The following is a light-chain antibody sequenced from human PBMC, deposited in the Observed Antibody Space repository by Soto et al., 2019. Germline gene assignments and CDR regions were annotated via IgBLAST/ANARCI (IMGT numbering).Light chain of an antibody. Sequence: QSVLTQPPSASGTPGQRVTISCSGSSSNIGSNYVYWYQQLPGTAPKLLIYRNNQRPSGVPDRFSGSKSGTSASLAISGLGSEDEADYYCAAWDDSLSGLVFGGGTKLPVL. CDR3: AAWDDSLSGLV. CDR2: RNN. V-gene: IGLV1-47*01. J-gene: IGLJ2*01. CDR1: SSNIGSNY.